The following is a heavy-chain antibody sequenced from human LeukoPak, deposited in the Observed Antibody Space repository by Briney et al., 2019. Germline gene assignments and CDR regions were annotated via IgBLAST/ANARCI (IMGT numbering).Heavy chain of an antibody. CDR1: GYTFTSYY. D-gene: IGHD2-2*02. Sequence: ASVTVSCKASGYTFTSYYMHWVRQAPGQGLEWMGIINPSGGSTSYAQKFQGRVTMTRDTSTSTVYMELSSLRSEDTAVYYCARDWDIVVVPAAIPYGMDVWGQGTTVTVSS. CDR3: ARDWDIVVVPAAIPYGMDV. V-gene: IGHV1-46*01. J-gene: IGHJ6*02. CDR2: INPSGGST.